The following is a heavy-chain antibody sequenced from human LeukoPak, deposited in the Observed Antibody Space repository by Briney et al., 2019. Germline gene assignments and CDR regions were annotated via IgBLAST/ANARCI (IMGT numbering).Heavy chain of an antibody. CDR2: INHSGST. V-gene: IGHV4-34*01. J-gene: IGHJ5*02. CDR1: GGSFSGYY. CDR3: ARQTTVTTSGWFDP. D-gene: IGHD4-17*01. Sequence: PSETLSLTCAVYGGSFSGYYWSWIRQPPGKGLEWIGEINHSGSTNYNPSLKSRVTISVDTSKNQFSLKLSSVTAADTAVYYCARQTTVTTSGWFDPWGQGTLVTVSS.